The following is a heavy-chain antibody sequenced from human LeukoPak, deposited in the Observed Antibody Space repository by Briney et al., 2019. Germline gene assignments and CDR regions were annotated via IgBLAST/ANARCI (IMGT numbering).Heavy chain of an antibody. Sequence: GGSLRLSCTASGFTFSYYTMNWVRQSPGKGLEWISSISPSGNSKYHADSVKGRFTISRDNARNSLYLEMDSLRADDTALYYCARKGGYSSGYYYWGQGTLVTVSS. CDR2: ISPSGNSK. J-gene: IGHJ4*02. CDR1: GFTFSYYT. V-gene: IGHV3-21*06. CDR3: ARKGGYSSGYYY. D-gene: IGHD3-22*01.